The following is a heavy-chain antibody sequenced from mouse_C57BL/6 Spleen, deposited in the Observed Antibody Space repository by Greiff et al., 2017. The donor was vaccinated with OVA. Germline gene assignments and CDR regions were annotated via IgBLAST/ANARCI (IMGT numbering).Heavy chain of an antibody. CDR3: AREGLLRYFDY. J-gene: IGHJ2*01. V-gene: IGHV3-6*01. CDR1: GYSITSGYY. D-gene: IGHD1-1*01. Sequence: EVQLKESGPGLVKPSQSLSLTCSVTGYSITSGYYWNWIRQFPGNKLEWMGYISYDGSNNYNPSLKNRISITHDTSKNQFFLKLNSVTTEDTATYYCAREGLLRYFDYWGQGTTLTVSS. CDR2: ISYDGSN.